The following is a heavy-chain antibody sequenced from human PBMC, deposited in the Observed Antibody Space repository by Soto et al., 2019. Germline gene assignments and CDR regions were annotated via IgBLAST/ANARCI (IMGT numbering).Heavy chain of an antibody. CDR1: GFAFSNYA. V-gene: IGHV3-9*01. CDR3: AKGIVGATGYFDY. CDR2: ISWNSGSI. Sequence: GGSLRLSCVASGFAFSNYAMHCVRQAPGKGLEWVSGISWNSGSIGYADSVKGRFTISRDNAKNSLYLQMNSLRAEDTALYYCAKGIVGATGYFDYWGQGTLVTVSS. D-gene: IGHD1-26*01. J-gene: IGHJ4*02.